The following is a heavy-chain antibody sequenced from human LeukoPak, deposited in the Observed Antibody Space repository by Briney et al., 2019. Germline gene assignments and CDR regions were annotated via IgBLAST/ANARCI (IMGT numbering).Heavy chain of an antibody. CDR1: GFTFGDYA. CDR3: TRDQTPYY. CDR2: IRSKAYGGTT. Sequence: LAGGSLRLSCTASGFTFGDYAMTWVRQAPGKGLEWVGFIRSKAYGGTTEYAASVKGRFTISRDDSKSIAYLQMNSLKTEDTAVYYCTRDQTPYYWGQGTLVTVSS. V-gene: IGHV3-49*04. J-gene: IGHJ4*02.